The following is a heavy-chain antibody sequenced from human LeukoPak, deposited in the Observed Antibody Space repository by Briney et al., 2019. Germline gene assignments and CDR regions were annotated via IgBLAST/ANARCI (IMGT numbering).Heavy chain of an antibody. CDR2: ISSTSSHK. Sequence: GGSLRLSCAASGFTFNIYSMNWVRQAPGKGLEWVSSISSTSSHKYYADSVKGRFTVSRDNAKNSLYLQMTSLRAEDTAVYYCARIDGYCSSTSCQSRPYYFDYWGQGTLVTVSS. CDR3: ARIDGYCSSTSCQSRPYYFDY. V-gene: IGHV3-21*01. J-gene: IGHJ4*02. D-gene: IGHD2-2*01. CDR1: GFTFNIYS.